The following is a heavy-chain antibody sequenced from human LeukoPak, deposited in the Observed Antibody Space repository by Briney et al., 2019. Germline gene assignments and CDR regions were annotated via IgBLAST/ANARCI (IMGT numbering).Heavy chain of an antibody. CDR1: GGSISSSSYY. CDR2: IYYSGST. J-gene: IGHJ4*02. CDR3: ARDDRGADRGRSRGVDY. Sequence: PSETLSLTCTVSGGSISSSSYYWGWIRQPPGKGLEWIGSIYYSGSTYYNPSLKSRVTISVDTSKNQFSLKLSSVTAADTAVYYCARDDRGADRGRSRGVDYWGQGTLVTVSS. D-gene: IGHD3-10*01. V-gene: IGHV4-39*07.